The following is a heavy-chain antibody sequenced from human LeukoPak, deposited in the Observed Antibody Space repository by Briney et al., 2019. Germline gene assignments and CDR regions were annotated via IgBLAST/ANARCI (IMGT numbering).Heavy chain of an antibody. D-gene: IGHD5-18*01. V-gene: IGHV4-59*08. CDR2: IYYNGST. J-gene: IGHJ4*02. CDR1: GGSISSYY. Sequence: SETLSLTCTVSGGSISSYYWSWIRQPPGKGLEWIGYIYYNGSTNYNPSLKSRVTISVDTSKNQFSLKLSSVTAADTAVYYCARTGGYSYGYFDYWDQGTLVTVSS. CDR3: ARTGGYSYGYFDY.